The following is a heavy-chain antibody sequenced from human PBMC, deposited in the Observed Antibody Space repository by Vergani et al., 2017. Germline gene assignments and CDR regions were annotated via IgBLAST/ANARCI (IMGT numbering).Heavy chain of an antibody. V-gene: IGHV3-21*01. CDR3: ARDPNGDEAFDI. J-gene: IGHJ3*02. CDR1: GFTFSSYS. Sequence: EVQLVESGGGLVKPGGSLRLSCAASGFTFSSYSMNWVRQAPGKGLELVSSISSSSSYIYYADSVKGRFTISRDNAKNSLYLQMNSLRAEDTAVYYCARDPNGDEAFDIWGQGTMVTVSS. D-gene: IGHD4-17*01. CDR2: ISSSSSYI.